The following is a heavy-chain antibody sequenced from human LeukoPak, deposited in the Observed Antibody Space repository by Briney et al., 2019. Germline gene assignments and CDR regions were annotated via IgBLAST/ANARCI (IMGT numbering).Heavy chain of an antibody. Sequence: GGSLRLSCAASGSTFSSNAMSWVRQAPGKGLEWVSAISGSGGSTYYADSVKGRFTISRDNSKNTLYLQMNSLRADDTAVYYCARLRRRLWFGELLGYFDYWGQGTLVTVSS. V-gene: IGHV3-23*01. D-gene: IGHD3-10*01. CDR2: ISGSGGST. CDR1: GSTFSSNA. CDR3: ARLRRRLWFGELLGYFDY. J-gene: IGHJ4*02.